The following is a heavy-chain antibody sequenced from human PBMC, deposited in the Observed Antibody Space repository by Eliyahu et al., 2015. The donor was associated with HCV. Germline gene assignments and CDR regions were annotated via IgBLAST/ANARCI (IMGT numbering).Heavy chain of an antibody. D-gene: IGHD6-13*01. CDR2: ISGSGGST. CDR1: GFTFSSYX. Sequence: EVQLLESGGGLVQPGGSLRLSCAASGFTFSSYXXSWVRXAPGKGLEWVSAISGSGGSTYYADSVKGRFTISRDNSKNTLYLQMNSLRAEDTAVYYCAKDTAPYSSSWYVRDYYYYYGMDVWGQGTTVTVSS. J-gene: IGHJ6*02. V-gene: IGHV3-23*01. CDR3: AKDTAPYSSSWYVRDYYYYYGMDV.